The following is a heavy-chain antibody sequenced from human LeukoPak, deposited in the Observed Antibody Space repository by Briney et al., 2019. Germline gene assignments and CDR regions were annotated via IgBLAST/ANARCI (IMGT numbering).Heavy chain of an antibody. J-gene: IGHJ4*02. CDR1: AGSISSYY. D-gene: IGHD3-3*01. CDR2: IFYGANT. CDR3: ASGTIFGVIAPYCFHS. V-gene: IGHV4-59*01. Sequence: SETLSLTCTVSAGSISSYYWNWIRQVPGKGLEWIGYIFYGANTYYNPSLKDRVTMSMDKSKSQVSLKLTSVTAADTAVYYCASGTIFGVIAPYCFHSWGQGTLVTVS.